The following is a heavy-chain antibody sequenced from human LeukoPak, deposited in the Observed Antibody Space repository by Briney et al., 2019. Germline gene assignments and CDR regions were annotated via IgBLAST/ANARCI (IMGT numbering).Heavy chain of an antibody. Sequence: GGSLRLSCAASGFTFSSYAMSWVRQAPGKGLEWVSAIRGSGGSTYYADSVKGRFTISRDNSKNTLYLQMNSLRAEDTAVYYCAKVLGYCSSTSCAGTFDYWGQGTLVTVSS. V-gene: IGHV3-23*01. CDR1: GFTFSSYA. D-gene: IGHD2-2*01. CDR2: IRGSGGST. CDR3: AKVLGYCSSTSCAGTFDY. J-gene: IGHJ4*02.